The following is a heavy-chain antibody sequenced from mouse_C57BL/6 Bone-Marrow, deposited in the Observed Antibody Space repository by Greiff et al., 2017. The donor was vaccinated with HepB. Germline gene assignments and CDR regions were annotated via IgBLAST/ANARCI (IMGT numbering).Heavy chain of an antibody. J-gene: IGHJ4*01. CDR2: IYPGSGST. CDR1: GYTFTSYW. CDR3: ARWYGYKAMDY. V-gene: IGHV1-55*01. Sequence: QVQLQQPGAELVKPGASVKMSCKASGYTFTSYWITWVKQRPGQGLEWIGDIYPGSGSTNYNEKFKSKATLTVDTSSSTAYMQLSSLTSEYSAVYYCARWYGYKAMDYWGQGTSVTVSS. D-gene: IGHD2-10*02.